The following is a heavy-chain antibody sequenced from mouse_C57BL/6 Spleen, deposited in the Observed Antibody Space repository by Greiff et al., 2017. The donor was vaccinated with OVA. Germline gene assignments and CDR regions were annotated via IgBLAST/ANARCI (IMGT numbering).Heavy chain of an antibody. D-gene: IGHD2-3*01. CDR1: GYSITSGYY. J-gene: IGHJ3*01. CDR2: ISYDGSN. Sequence: EVKLLESGPGLVKPSQSLSLTCSVTGYSITSGYYWNWIRQFPGNKLEWMGYISYDGSNNYNPSLKNRISITRDTSKNQFFLKLNSVTTEDTATYYCAREGDGYYVGAYWGQGTLVTVSA. V-gene: IGHV3-6*01. CDR3: AREGDGYYVGAY.